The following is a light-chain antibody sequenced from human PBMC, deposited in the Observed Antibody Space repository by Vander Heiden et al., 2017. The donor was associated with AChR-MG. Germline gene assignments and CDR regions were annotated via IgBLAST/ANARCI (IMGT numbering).Light chain of an antibody. J-gene: IGLJ3*02. V-gene: IGLV1-40*01. Sequence: QSVLTPPPPVSGAPGPRVTISCTVSSSNIGEGYEVNWYHQQTGTAPNLLVFGNSNRPAAVPDRLSGAKSGTSAALAITGLQEEEDDDYYCQAYDSSLRRVFGGGTKLTVL. CDR3: QAYDSSLRRV. CDR1: SSNIGEGYE. CDR2: GNS.